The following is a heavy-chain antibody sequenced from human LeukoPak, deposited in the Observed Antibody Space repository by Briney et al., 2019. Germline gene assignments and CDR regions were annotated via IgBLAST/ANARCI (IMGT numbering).Heavy chain of an antibody. CDR3: ARYRCTTATCGFDP. J-gene: IGHJ5*02. D-gene: IGHD2/OR15-2a*01. V-gene: IGHV4-30-4*01. Sequence: SQTLSLTCTVSGGSITSNDHYWSWIRQTPGQGLEWIGNIYYSGTTYYGPSLKSRVSISVDTSKSQFSLNLSSVTAADTAVYYCARYRCTTATCGFDPWGQGALVTVSS. CDR1: GGSITSNDHY. CDR2: IYYSGTT.